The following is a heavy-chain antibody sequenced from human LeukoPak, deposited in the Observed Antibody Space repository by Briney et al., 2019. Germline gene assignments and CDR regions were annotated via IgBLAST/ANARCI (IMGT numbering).Heavy chain of an antibody. J-gene: IGHJ4*02. CDR2: INTNTGNP. Sequence: ASVKVSCKASGYTFTSYAMNWVRQAPGRGLEWMGWINTNTGNPTYAQGFTGRFVFSLDTSVSTAYLQISSLKAEDTAVYYCAREGPPYDSSGYYLDYWGQGTLVTVSS. CDR1: GYTFTSYA. V-gene: IGHV7-4-1*02. D-gene: IGHD3-22*01. CDR3: AREGPPYDSSGYYLDY.